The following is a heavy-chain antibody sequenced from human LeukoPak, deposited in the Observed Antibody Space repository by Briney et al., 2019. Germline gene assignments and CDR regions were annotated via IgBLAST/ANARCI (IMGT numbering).Heavy chain of an antibody. CDR2: MNPNSGDT. Sequence: ASVKVSCKASGYTFSSYDINWVRQATGQGLEWMGWMNPNSGDTGYAQKFQGRVTMTRNTSIRTAYMELSSLRSEDTAVYYCAREWTTGNYNYWGQGTLVTASS. CDR3: AREWTTGNYNY. V-gene: IGHV1-8*01. CDR1: GYTFSSYD. J-gene: IGHJ4*02. D-gene: IGHD1-1*01.